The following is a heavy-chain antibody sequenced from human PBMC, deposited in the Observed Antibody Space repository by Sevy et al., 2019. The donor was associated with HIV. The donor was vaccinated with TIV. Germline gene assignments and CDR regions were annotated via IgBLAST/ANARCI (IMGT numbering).Heavy chain of an antibody. Sequence: ASVKVSCKASGYTFTSYDINWVRQATGQGLEWMGWMNPNSGNTGYAQKFQGRVTMTRNTSISTAYMELSSLRSEDTAVYYYARGTTGTTGRGYYYYGMDVWGQGTTVTVSS. J-gene: IGHJ6*02. CDR1: GYTFTSYD. D-gene: IGHD1-1*01. CDR3: ARGTTGTTGRGYYYYGMDV. CDR2: MNPNSGNT. V-gene: IGHV1-8*01.